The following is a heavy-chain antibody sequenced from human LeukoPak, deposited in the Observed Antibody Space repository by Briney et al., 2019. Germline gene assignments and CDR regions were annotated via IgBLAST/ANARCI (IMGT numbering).Heavy chain of an antibody. J-gene: IGHJ3*02. CDR3: ARGTETYYYGSGSYPNAFDI. Sequence: KPSETLSLTCTVSGGSISSYYWSWIRQPPGKGLEWIGYIYYSGSTNYNPSLKSRVTISVDTSKNQFSLKLSSVTAADTAVYYCARGTETYYYGSGSYPNAFDIWGQGTMVTVSS. D-gene: IGHD3-10*01. V-gene: IGHV4-59*01. CDR2: IYYSGST. CDR1: GGSISSYY.